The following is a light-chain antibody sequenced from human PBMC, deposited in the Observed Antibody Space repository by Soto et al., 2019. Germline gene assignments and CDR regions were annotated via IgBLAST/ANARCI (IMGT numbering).Light chain of an antibody. CDR1: QSVSSY. CDR3: QQRSSWPRT. Sequence: EIVLTQSPATLSLSPWERATLSCRASQSVSSYLAWYQQKPGQVPRLVIYDASNRATGITGRFSGSGSGTDFTLTISSLEPEDFGVYYCQQRSSWPRTFGQGTKVEIK. J-gene: IGKJ1*01. CDR2: DAS. V-gene: IGKV3-11*01.